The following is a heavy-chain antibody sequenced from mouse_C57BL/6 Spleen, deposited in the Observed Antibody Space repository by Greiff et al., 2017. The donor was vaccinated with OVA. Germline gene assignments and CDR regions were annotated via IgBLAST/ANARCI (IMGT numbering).Heavy chain of an antibody. D-gene: IGHD1-1*01. CDR3: ASYDYGSRPACHFDV. CDR2: IDPSDSYT. Sequence: QVQLQQPGAELVKPGASVKMSCKASGYTFTSYWITWVKQRPGQGLEWIGEIDPSDSYTNYNQKFKGKSTLTVDKSSSTAYMQLSSLTSEDSAVYYCASYDYGSRPACHFDVWGAGTPATVSS. V-gene: IGHV1-69*01. CDR1: GYTFTSYW. J-gene: IGHJ1*01.